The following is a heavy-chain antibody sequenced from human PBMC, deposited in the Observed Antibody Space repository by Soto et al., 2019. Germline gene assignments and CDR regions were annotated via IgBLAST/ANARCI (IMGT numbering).Heavy chain of an antibody. Sequence: QVQLVESGGGVVQPGRSLRLSCAASGFTFSSYGMHWVRQAPGKGLEWVAVISYDGSNKYYADSVKGRFTISRDNSKNTLFLQMNSLRAEDTTVYYCAKDNVNYSYGSGNYYALDYWGQGTLVTVSS. CDR1: GFTFSSYG. CDR3: AKDNVNYSYGSGNYYALDY. CDR2: ISYDGSNK. J-gene: IGHJ4*02. V-gene: IGHV3-30*18. D-gene: IGHD3-10*01.